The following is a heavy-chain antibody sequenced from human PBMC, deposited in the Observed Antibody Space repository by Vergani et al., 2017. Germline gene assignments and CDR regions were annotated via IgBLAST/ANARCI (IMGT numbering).Heavy chain of an antibody. CDR3: ARRPYYDSRRFDY. J-gene: IGHJ4*02. D-gene: IGHD3-22*01. CDR1: GGSFSGYY. CDR2: INHSGST. Sequence: QVQLQQWGAGLLKPSETLSLTCAVYGGSFSGYYWSWIRQPPGKGLEWIGEINHSGSTNYNPSLKSRVTISVDTSKNQFSLKLSSVTAADTAVYYCARRPYYDSRRFDYWGQGTLVTVSS. V-gene: IGHV4-34*01.